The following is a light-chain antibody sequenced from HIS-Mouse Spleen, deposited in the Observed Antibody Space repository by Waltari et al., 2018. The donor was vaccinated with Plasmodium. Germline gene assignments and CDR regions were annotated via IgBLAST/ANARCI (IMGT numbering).Light chain of an antibody. CDR3: QQYNNPRTT. V-gene: IGKV3-15*01. Sequence: EIVMTQSPATLSVSPGDRATPSCRASQSVSSNLAWYQQKPGQAPRLLIYGASTRATGIPARFSGSGSGTEFTLTISSLQSEDFAVYYCQQYNNPRTTFGQGTKLEIK. CDR1: QSVSSN. J-gene: IGKJ2*01. CDR2: GAS.